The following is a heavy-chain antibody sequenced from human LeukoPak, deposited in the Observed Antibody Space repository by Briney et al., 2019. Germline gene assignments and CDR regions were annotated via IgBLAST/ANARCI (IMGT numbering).Heavy chain of an antibody. CDR1: GPPFSSYA. CDR2: TIPIFGTA. Sequence: PVKVSCTAAGPPFSSYATRWVRQAPGQGLEWMGGTIPIFGTASYAQKYPGRVTITADETTSTAYMELSSLRSEDAAVYYCARVRGGSDDDFDIWGQGTMVTVSS. V-gene: IGHV1-69*01. CDR3: ARVRGGSDDDFDI. D-gene: IGHD2-15*01. J-gene: IGHJ3*02.